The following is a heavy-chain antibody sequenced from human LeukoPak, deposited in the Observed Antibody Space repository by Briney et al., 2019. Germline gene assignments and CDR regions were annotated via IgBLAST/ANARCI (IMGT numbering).Heavy chain of an antibody. CDR2: IYYSGST. CDR3: ARDIAVAGTGFDY. CDR1: GGSISSYY. Sequence: SETLSLTCTVSGGSISSYYWSWIRQSPGKGLEWIGYIYYSGSTNYNPSLKIRGTISVDTSKNQFSLKLSSVTAADTAVYYCARDIAVAGTGFDYWGQGTLVTVSS. D-gene: IGHD6-19*01. V-gene: IGHV4-59*01. J-gene: IGHJ4*02.